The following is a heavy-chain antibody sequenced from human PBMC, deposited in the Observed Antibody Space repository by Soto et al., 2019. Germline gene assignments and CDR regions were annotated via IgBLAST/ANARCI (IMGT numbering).Heavy chain of an antibody. Sequence: GGSLRLSCVASGFTFGSYAMSWVRRAPGKGLEWVSTINDNGDLRYYADSVRGRFTISRDNSKNTLYLQLNNLRAEDTARYHCAKAFGDWYPFEKWGLGALVTVSS. D-gene: IGHD2-21*02. CDR2: INDNGDLR. CDR1: GFTFGSYA. V-gene: IGHV3-23*01. J-gene: IGHJ4*02. CDR3: AKAFGDWYPFEK.